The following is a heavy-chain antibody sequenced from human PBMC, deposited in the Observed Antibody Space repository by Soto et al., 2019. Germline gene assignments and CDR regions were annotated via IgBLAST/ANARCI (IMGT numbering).Heavy chain of an antibody. Sequence: QVQLQQSGPGLVKPSQTLSLTCAISGDSVSSNSAAWNWIRQSPSRGLEWLGRTYFNSIWYTDYAVSVRSRLTINAATSKNHFSANLNSLTPEDPALYYCAGNYYGSGRYGSGSYYSAVDFWGQGIQVTVSS. CDR2: TYFNSIWYT. CDR1: GDSVSSNSAA. V-gene: IGHV6-1*01. J-gene: IGHJ4*02. CDR3: AGNYYGSGRYGSGSYYSAVDF. D-gene: IGHD3-10*01.